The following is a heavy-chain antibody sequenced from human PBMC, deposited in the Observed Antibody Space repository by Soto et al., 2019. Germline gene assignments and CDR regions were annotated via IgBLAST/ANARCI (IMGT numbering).Heavy chain of an antibody. CDR1: GGTFSSYA. D-gene: IGHD1-26*01. J-gene: IGHJ4*02. CDR2: IIPIFGTA. CDR3: ARDDGGGSYVFDY. Sequence: QVQLVQSGAEVKKPGSSVKVSCKASGGTFSSYAISWVRQAPGQGLEWMGGIIPIFGTANYAQKFQGRVKITADESTSTGYMEVSSLRSEDTAVYYCARDDGGGSYVFDYWGQGTLVTVSS. V-gene: IGHV1-69*01.